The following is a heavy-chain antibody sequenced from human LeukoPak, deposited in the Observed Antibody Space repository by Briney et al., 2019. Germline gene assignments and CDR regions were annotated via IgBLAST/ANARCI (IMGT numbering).Heavy chain of an antibody. D-gene: IGHD5-18*01. V-gene: IGHV3-23*01. J-gene: IGHJ4*02. CDR3: AKQSGYSYASGYYFDF. Sequence: PGGSLRLSCAASGFTFSSYAMNWVRQAPGKGLEWVSSLSGSGGSTVYADSVKGRFTISRDNSKNTLFLQMNSLRAEDTAVYYCAKQSGYSYASGYYFDFWGQGTLVTVPS. CDR1: GFTFSSYA. CDR2: LSGSGGST.